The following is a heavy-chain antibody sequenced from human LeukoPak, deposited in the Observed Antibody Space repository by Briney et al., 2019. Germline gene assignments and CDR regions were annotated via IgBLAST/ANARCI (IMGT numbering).Heavy chain of an antibody. CDR3: AKDLTRMTVAGTFGY. V-gene: IGHV3-23*01. D-gene: IGHD6-19*01. J-gene: IGHJ4*02. Sequence: PGGSLRLSXAASGFTFSAYAMSWVRQAPGKGLEWVSTFSDTDTGTYYADSVKGRFTISGDTSKNTLYLQMSGLRAEDTAIYYCAKDLTRMTVAGTFGYWGQGALVTVSS. CDR2: FSDTDTGT. CDR1: GFTFSAYA.